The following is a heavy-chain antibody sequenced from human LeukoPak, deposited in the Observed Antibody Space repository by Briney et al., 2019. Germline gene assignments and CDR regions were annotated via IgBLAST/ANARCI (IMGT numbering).Heavy chain of an antibody. J-gene: IGHJ3*02. CDR1: GFTFSSYG. CDR3: AKDLPELPGAFDI. V-gene: IGHV3-33*06. D-gene: IGHD1-7*01. Sequence: AGGSLRLACSASGFTFSSYGMHWARQAPGRGLEWEAVIWYDGSNKYYADSVKGRVTISRDNSKNTLYLQMNSLRAEDTAVYYCAKDLPELPGAFDIWGQGTMVTVYS. CDR2: IWYDGSNK.